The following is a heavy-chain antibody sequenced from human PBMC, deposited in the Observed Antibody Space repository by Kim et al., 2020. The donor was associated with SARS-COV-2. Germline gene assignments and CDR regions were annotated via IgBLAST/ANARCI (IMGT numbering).Heavy chain of an antibody. D-gene: IGHD6-13*01. V-gene: IGHV1-2*06. CDR2: INPNSGGT. Sequence: ASVKVSCKASGYTFTGYYMHWVRQAPGQGLEWMGRINPNSGGTNYAQKFQGRVTMTRDTSISTAYMELSRLRSDDTAVYYCARFRGYSSSTGDFDYWGQGTLVTVSS. J-gene: IGHJ4*02. CDR1: GYTFTGYY. CDR3: ARFRGYSSSTGDFDY.